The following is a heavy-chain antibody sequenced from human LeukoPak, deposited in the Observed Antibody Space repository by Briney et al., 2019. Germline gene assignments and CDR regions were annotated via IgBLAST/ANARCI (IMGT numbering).Heavy chain of an antibody. Sequence: GGSLRLSCAASGFTFSSYSMNWVRQAPGKGLEWVSSISRSSSYIYYADSVKGRFTISRDNAKNSLYLQMNSLRAEDTAVYYCARAGAVANYGMDVWGKGTTVTVSS. CDR3: ARAGAVANYGMDV. CDR2: ISRSSSYI. J-gene: IGHJ6*04. CDR1: GFTFSSYS. D-gene: IGHD6-19*01. V-gene: IGHV3-21*01.